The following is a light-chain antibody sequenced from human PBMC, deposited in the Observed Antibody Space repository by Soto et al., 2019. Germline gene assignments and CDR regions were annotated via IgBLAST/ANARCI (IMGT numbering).Light chain of an antibody. V-gene: IGKV1-39*01. Sequence: DIQMTQSPSTLSASIGDRVTITCRASQTISTYLNWYQQKLGKAPTLQIYAASSLQSGVPSRFSRGESNTYFTLPISSLQPEDFVIYFCQQCDSSPRTFGQGTKVEIK. CDR3: QQCDSSPRT. CDR1: QTISTY. CDR2: AAS. J-gene: IGKJ1*01.